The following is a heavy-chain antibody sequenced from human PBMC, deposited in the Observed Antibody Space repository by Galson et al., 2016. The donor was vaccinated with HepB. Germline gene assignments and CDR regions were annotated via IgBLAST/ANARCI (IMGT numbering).Heavy chain of an antibody. V-gene: IGHV4-31*03. CDR2: ISYSGST. D-gene: IGHD2-8*02. CDR3: ARDHCTGGVCYSSPWYYGMDV. CDR1: GGSISSGYYY. Sequence: LSLTCTVSGGSISSGYYYWSWIRQLPGKGLEWIGYISYSGSTDYNPSLQSRVTISADTSKNQFSLQLTSVTAADTAIYYCARDHCTGGVCYSSPWYYGMDVWGQGTTVTVSS. J-gene: IGHJ6*02.